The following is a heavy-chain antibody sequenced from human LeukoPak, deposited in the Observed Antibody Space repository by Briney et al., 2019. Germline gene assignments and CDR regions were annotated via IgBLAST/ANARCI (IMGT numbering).Heavy chain of an antibody. D-gene: IGHD3-10*01. Sequence: GGSLRLSCAASGFTFSSYAMSWVRQAPGKGLEWVAFIRYDGTNKYYADSVKGRFTISRDNYKNTLYLKMNNLRAEDTAVYYCAKDGVPSRWFGRNYFDYWGQGTLVTVSS. CDR1: GFTFSSYA. CDR3: AKDGVPSRWFGRNYFDY. CDR2: IRYDGTNK. J-gene: IGHJ4*02. V-gene: IGHV3-30*02.